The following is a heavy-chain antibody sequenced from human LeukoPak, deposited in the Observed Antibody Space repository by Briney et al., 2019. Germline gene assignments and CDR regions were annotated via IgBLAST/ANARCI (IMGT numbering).Heavy chain of an antibody. Sequence: GSLRLSCAASGFTFSSYGMSWVRQAPGKGLEWVSAISGSGGSTYYADSVKGRFTISRDNSKNTLYLQMNSLRAEDTAVYYCARSTFGGVIVYWGQGTLVTVSS. V-gene: IGHV3-23*01. J-gene: IGHJ4*02. CDR3: ARSTFGGVIVY. CDR1: GFTFSSYG. CDR2: ISGSGGST. D-gene: IGHD3-16*02.